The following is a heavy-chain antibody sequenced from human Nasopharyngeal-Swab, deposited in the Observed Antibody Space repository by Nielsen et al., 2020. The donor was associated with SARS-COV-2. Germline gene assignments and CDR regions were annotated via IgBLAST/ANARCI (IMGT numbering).Heavy chain of an antibody. V-gene: IGHV3-23*01. Sequence: GESLKISCAASGFTFSSYSMNWVRQAPGKGLEWVSAISGSGGSTYYADSVKGRFTISRDNSKNTLYLQMNSLRAEDTAVYYCAKGAAMVIRGHYYYYGMDVWGQGTTVTVSS. CDR3: AKGAAMVIRGHYYYYGMDV. CDR1: GFTFSSYS. D-gene: IGHD5-18*01. J-gene: IGHJ6*02. CDR2: ISGSGGST.